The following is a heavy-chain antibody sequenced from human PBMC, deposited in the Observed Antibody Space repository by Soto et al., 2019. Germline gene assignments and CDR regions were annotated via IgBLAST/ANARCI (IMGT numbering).Heavy chain of an antibody. CDR2: INPSGGST. D-gene: IGHD2-21*02. CDR3: ARGGRRVTALVNY. J-gene: IGHJ4*02. Sequence: QVQLVQSGAEVKKPGASVKVSCKASGYTFTSYYMHWVRQAPGQGLEWMGIINPSGGSTSYAQKFQGRVXXTXDXXTSTVYMELSSLRSEDTAVYYCARGGRRVTALVNYWGQGTLVTVSS. CDR1: GYTFTSYY. V-gene: IGHV1-46*01.